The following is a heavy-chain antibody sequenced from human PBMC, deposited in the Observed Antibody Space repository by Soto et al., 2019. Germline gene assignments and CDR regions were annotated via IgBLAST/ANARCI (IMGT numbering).Heavy chain of an antibody. V-gene: IGHV1-2*02. CDR3: GRGRSGQIVVLY. J-gene: IGHJ4*02. CDR1: GYTFTGHY. D-gene: IGHD5-12*01. CDR2: IGPESGAT. Sequence: ASVKVSCKASGYTFTGHYIHWVRQAPEQGPEWMGEIGPESGATRYAQKFQGRVTMTRDMSITTVYMELNNLSPDDTAVYYCGRGRSGQIVVLYWGRGTPCTVSS.